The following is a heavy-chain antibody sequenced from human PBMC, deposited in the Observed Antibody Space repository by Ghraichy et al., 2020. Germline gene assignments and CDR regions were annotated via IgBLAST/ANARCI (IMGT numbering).Heavy chain of an antibody. CDR2: INHSGST. D-gene: IGHD3-3*01. CDR1: GGSFSGYY. Sequence: SETLSLTCAVYGGSFSGYYWSWIRQPPGKGLEWIGEINHSGSTNYNPSLKSRVTISVDTSKNQFSLKLSSVTAADTAVYYCARGHRLKDPTIFGVVIITGGGWFDPWGQGTLVTVSS. J-gene: IGHJ5*02. CDR3: ARGHRLKDPTIFGVVIITGGGWFDP. V-gene: IGHV4-34*01.